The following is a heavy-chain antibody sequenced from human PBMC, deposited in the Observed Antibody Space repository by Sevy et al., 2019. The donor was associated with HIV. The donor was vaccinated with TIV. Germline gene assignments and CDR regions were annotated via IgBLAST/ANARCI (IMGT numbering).Heavy chain of an antibody. D-gene: IGHD3-3*01. J-gene: IGHJ4*02. CDR1: GFSFSWYW. Sequence: GGSLRLSCAASGFSFSWYWMSWVRQTPEKGLEWVANIKQDGSEKNYVDSVKGRFTISRDNAKNSLYLQMNSLKTEDTAVYYCATDIGLQWELLGARFFDSWGQGTLVTVSS. CDR2: IKQDGSEK. CDR3: ATDIGLQWELLGARFFDS. V-gene: IGHV3-7*03.